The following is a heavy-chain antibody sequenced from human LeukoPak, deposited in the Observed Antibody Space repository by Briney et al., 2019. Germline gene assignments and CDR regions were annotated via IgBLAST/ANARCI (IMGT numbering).Heavy chain of an antibody. CDR3: AREEGSSSWYIGFDY. CDR2: IYSSGST. D-gene: IGHD6-13*01. J-gene: IGHJ4*02. CDR1: GGSISSYY. Sequence: PSETLSLTCTVSGGSISSYYWSWIRQPAGKGLEWIGRIYSSGSTDYNPSLKSRVTISVDTSKNQFSLKLSSVTAADTAVYYCAREEGSSSWYIGFDYWGQGTLVTVSS. V-gene: IGHV4-4*07.